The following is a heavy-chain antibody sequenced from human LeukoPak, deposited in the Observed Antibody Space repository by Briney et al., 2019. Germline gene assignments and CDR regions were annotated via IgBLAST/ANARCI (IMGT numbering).Heavy chain of an antibody. Sequence: EASVKVSCKASGGTFSSYAISWVRQAPGQGLEWMGRIIPIFGTANYAQKFQGRVTITTDESTSTAYMGLSSLRSEDTAVYYCARDSDYASDYWGQGTLVTVSS. V-gene: IGHV1-69*05. CDR1: GGTFSSYA. D-gene: IGHD4-17*01. CDR3: ARDSDYASDY. CDR2: IIPIFGTA. J-gene: IGHJ4*02.